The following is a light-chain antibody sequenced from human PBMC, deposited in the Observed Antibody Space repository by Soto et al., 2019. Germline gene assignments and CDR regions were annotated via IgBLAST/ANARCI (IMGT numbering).Light chain of an antibody. CDR3: KSYAGSNTYV. Sequence: QSALTQSPSASGSPGQSVTISCTGTKNDIGVYDFVSWYQHHPGKAPRLIIYEVVQRPSGVPDRFSGSKSGNTASLTVSGLQAADEADYFCKSYAGSNTYVFRSGTKVTVL. V-gene: IGLV2-8*01. J-gene: IGLJ1*01. CDR1: KNDIGVYDF. CDR2: EVV.